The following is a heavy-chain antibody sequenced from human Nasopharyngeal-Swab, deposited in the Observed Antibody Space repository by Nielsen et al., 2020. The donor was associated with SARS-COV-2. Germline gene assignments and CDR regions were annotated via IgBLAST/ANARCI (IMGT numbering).Heavy chain of an antibody. CDR2: IYPGDSDT. Sequence: KVSCKGSGYSFTSYYIGWVRQMPGKGLEWMGIIYPGDSDTRYSPSFQGPVTISADKSIRTAYLQWSSLRASDTAMYYCVRPEGVATSFKYYFQYGMDVWGQGTMVTVPS. V-gene: IGHV5-51*01. J-gene: IGHJ6*02. CDR1: GYSFTSYY. CDR3: VRPEGVATSFKYYFQYGMDV. D-gene: IGHD5-12*01.